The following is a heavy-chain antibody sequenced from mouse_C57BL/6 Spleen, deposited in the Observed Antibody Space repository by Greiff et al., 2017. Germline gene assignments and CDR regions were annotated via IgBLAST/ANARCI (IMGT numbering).Heavy chain of an antibody. CDR2: FTMYSDAT. Sequence: KQSGAELVRPGSSVKLSCKDSYFAFMASAMHWVKQRPGHGLEWIGSFTMYSDATEYSENLKGKATLTAKTSSSTAYMELSSLTSEYSAVYFCARDGYYVSIDGYFDVWGTGTTVTLAS. D-gene: IGHD1-1*01. CDR1: YFAFMASA. J-gene: IGHJ1*03. V-gene: IGHV1-49*01. CDR3: ARDGYYVSIDGYFDV.